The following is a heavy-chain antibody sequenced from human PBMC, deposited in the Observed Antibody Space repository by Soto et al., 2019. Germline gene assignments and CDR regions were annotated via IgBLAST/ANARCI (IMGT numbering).Heavy chain of an antibody. CDR3: ARDAAGRFGELWYYGMDV. Sequence: GGSLRLSCAASGFTFSSYAMHWVRQAPGKGLEWVAVISYDGSNKYYADSVKGRFTISRDNSKNTLYLQMNSLRAEDTAVYYCARDAAGRFGELWYYGMDVWGQGTTVTVSS. CDR2: ISYDGSNK. V-gene: IGHV3-30-3*01. J-gene: IGHJ6*02. D-gene: IGHD3-10*01. CDR1: GFTFSSYA.